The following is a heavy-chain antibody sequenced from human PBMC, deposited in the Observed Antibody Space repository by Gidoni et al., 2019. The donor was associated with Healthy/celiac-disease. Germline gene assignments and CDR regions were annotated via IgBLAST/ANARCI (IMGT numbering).Heavy chain of an antibody. CDR3: ARMVSQYQLPYGMDV. Sequence: EVQLVQSGAEVKKPGESLRISCKGSGYSFTSYWISWVRQMPGKGLEWMGRIDPSDSYTNYSPSFQGHVTISADKSISTAYLQWSSLKASDTAMYYCARMVSQYQLPYGMDVWGQGTTVTVSS. D-gene: IGHD2-2*01. V-gene: IGHV5-10-1*03. CDR1: GYSFTSYW. CDR2: IDPSDSYT. J-gene: IGHJ6*02.